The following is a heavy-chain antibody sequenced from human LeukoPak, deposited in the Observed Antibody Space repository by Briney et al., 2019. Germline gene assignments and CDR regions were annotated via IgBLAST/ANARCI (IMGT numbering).Heavy chain of an antibody. Sequence: GGSLRLSCAASGFTFSSYDMHWVRQATGKGLEWVSAIGVAANTFYSGSVKGRFTISRENTKNSLYLLMSSLRAEDTAVYYCARQNTPHGNFDYWGQGTLVTVSS. CDR2: IGVAANT. V-gene: IGHV3-13*01. CDR3: ARQNTPHGNFDY. J-gene: IGHJ4*02. CDR1: GFTFSSYD. D-gene: IGHD1-26*01.